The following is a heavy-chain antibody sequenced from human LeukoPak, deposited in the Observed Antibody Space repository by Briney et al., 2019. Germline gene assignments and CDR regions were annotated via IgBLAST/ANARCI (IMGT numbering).Heavy chain of an antibody. D-gene: IGHD5-12*01. V-gene: IGHV1-18*01. CDR3: ARADIVATITNFDY. Sequence: ASVKVSCKASGYTFTSYGISWVRHAHGQGLEWMGWISAYNGNTNYAQKLQGRVTMTTDTSTSTAYMELRSLRSDNTAVYYCARADIVATITNFDYWGQGTLVTVSS. J-gene: IGHJ4*02. CDR1: GYTFTSYG. CDR2: ISAYNGNT.